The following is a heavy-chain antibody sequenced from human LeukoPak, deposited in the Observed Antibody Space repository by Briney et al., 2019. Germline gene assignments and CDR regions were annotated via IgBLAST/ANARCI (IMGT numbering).Heavy chain of an antibody. J-gene: IGHJ4*02. CDR2: ITTGRGET. D-gene: IGHD6-19*01. Sequence: ASVKVSCKASGYTFADYALHWVRQAPGQSLEWMGWITTGRGETRYSQEFQRRITFTRDTSASTVYMDLSDLRSEDTAVYYCARGGKQWRGGNYFDSWGQGTLVAVSS. V-gene: IGHV1-3*03. CDR3: ARGGKQWRGGNYFDS. CDR1: GYTFADYA.